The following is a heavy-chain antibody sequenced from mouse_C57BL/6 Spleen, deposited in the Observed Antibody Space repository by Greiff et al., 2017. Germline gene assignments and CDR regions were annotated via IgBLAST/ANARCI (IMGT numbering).Heavy chain of an antibody. CDR1: GYTFTSYW. J-gene: IGHJ2*01. Sequence: QVQLKQPGAELVKPGASVKLSCKASGYTFTSYWMQWVKQRPGQGLEWIGEIDPSDSYTNYNQKFKGKATLTVDTSSSTAYMQLSSLTSEDSAVYYGARRWPYDYDHFDYWGQGTTLTVSS. CDR3: ARRWPYDYDHFDY. CDR2: IDPSDSYT. V-gene: IGHV1-50*01. D-gene: IGHD2-4*01.